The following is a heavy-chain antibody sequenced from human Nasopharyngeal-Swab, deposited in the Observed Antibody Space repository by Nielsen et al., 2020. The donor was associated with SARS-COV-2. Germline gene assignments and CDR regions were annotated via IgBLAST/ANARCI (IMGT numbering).Heavy chain of an antibody. J-gene: IGHJ4*02. Sequence: SETLSLTCTVSGGSISTHYWSWIRQPPGKGLEWIGYINYSGSTHYNPSLWGRITMSVDTSKNQFSLKLSSVTAAETALYYCARDSSGYGYDFDSWGQGNLVTVSS. CDR3: ARDSSGYGYDFDS. CDR1: GGSISTHY. CDR2: INYSGST. D-gene: IGHD5-12*01. V-gene: IGHV4-59*11.